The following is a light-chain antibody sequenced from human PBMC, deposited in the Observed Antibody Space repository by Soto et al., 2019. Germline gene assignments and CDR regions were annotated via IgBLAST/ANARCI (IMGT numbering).Light chain of an antibody. Sequence: EIVMTQAPATLSVSPGERATLSCRASQSVSSNLAWYQQKPGQTPRLLIYGASTRATGTPARFNGSGSGTEFILTISSLQTEDFATYYCQQYNKWLWTFGQGTKVEI. CDR3: QQYNKWLWT. CDR2: GAS. J-gene: IGKJ1*01. V-gene: IGKV3-15*01. CDR1: QSVSSN.